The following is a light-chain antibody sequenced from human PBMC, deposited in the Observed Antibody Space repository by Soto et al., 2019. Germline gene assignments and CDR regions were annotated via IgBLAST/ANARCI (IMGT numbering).Light chain of an antibody. CDR3: QYYHDWPPMST. CDR2: GAS. V-gene: IGKV3-15*01. CDR1: QNVNSN. Sequence: EIVMTQSPATLSMSPGERATLSCRATQNVNSNLAWYQHRPGQAPRLLIYGASIRPTGIPARFRGSRSGTEFTHSIDSLQSEDFAVSDGQYYHDWPPMSTFGQGTKLEIK. J-gene: IGKJ2*01.